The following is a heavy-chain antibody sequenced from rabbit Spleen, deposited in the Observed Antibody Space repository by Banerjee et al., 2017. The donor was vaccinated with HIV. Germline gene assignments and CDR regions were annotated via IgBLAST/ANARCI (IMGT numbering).Heavy chain of an antibody. V-gene: IGHV1S40*01. J-gene: IGHJ4*01. CDR3: ARDGAGGSYFAL. D-gene: IGHD8-1*01. CDR1: GFTLSSSY. CDR2: IDPVFGIT. Sequence: QSLEESGGDLVKPGASLTLTCTASGFTLSSSYMNWVRQAPGKGLEWIGYIDPVFGITYYANWVNGRFSISRENAQNTVFLQMTSLTAADTATYFCARDGAGGSYFALWGPGTLVTVS.